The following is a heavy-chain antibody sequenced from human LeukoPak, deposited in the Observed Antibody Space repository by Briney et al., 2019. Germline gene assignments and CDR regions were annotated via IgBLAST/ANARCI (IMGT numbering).Heavy chain of an antibody. CDR3: ARDGQVGWLQYDAFDI. CDR2: IKQDGSEK. V-gene: IGHV3-7*05. D-gene: IGHD5-24*01. J-gene: IGHJ3*02. Sequence: GGALRLSRAASRFTFIRHLMSGVRPAPGKGLEWVANIKQDGSEKYYVDSVKGRFTISRDNAKNSLYLQMNSLRAEDTAVYYCARDGQVGWLQYDAFDIWGQGTMVTVSS. CDR1: RFTFIRHL.